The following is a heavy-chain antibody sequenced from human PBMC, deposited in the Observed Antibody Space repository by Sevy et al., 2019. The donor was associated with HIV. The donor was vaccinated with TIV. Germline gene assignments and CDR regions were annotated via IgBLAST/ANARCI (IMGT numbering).Heavy chain of an antibody. J-gene: IGHJ6*02. CDR3: AKLSFYDSSGYGMDV. V-gene: IGHV1-3*01. Sequence: ASVKVSCKASGYTFTSYAMHWVRQAPGQRLEWMGWINAGNGNTKYSQKFQGRVTITRETSASTAYMELSSLRSEDTAVYYCAKLSFYDSSGYGMDVWGQGTTVTVSS. CDR2: INAGNGNT. D-gene: IGHD3-22*01. CDR1: GYTFTSYA.